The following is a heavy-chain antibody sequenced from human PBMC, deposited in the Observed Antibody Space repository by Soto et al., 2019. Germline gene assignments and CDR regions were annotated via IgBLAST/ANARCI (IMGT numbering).Heavy chain of an antibody. D-gene: IGHD1-26*01. CDR1: GFTFSSYS. CDR2: ISSSGSYI. Sequence: EVQLVESGGGLVKPGGSLRLSCVVSGFTFSSYSMNWVRQAPGKGLEWVSSISSSGSYIYYADSVKGRFTISRDNAKNSLSLQMNSLRAEDTAVYYCARKLGATDYYFVMDVWGQGTTVTVSS. V-gene: IGHV3-21*06. J-gene: IGHJ6*02. CDR3: ARKLGATDYYFVMDV.